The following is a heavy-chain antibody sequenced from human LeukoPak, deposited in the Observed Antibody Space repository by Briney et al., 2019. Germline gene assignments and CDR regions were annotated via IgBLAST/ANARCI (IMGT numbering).Heavy chain of an antibody. Sequence: GRSLRLSCAASGFTFSSYGMHWVRQAPGKGLEWAAVISYDGSNKYYADSVKGRFTISRDNSKNTLYLQMNSLRAEDTAVYYCAKTFGGVIVQYYFDYWGQGTLVTVSS. V-gene: IGHV3-30*18. J-gene: IGHJ4*02. CDR1: GFTFSSYG. CDR3: AKTFGGVIVQYYFDY. CDR2: ISYDGSNK. D-gene: IGHD3-16*02.